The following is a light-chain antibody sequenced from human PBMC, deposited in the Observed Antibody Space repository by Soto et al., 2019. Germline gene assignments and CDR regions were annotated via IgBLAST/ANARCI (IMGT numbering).Light chain of an antibody. V-gene: IGKV1-33*01. Sequence: DIQMTQSPSSLSASVGDRVTITCQASQDISNYLNWYQQKPGTAPKVLIYHASNLQSGVPSRFRGSGSGTDFTFTISRLQPEDIATYYCQQYENLPTFGQGTRLEIK. CDR2: HAS. CDR1: QDISNY. CDR3: QQYENLPT. J-gene: IGKJ5*01.